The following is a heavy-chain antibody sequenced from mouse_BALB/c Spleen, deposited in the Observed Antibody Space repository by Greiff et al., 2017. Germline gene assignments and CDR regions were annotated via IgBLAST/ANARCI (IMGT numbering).Heavy chain of an antibody. CDR1: GYTFTSYW. Sequence: QVQLQQSGAELAKPGASVKMSCKASGYTFTSYWMHWVKQRPGQGLEWIGYINPSTGYTEYNQKFKDKATLTADKSSSTAYMQLSSLTSEDSAVYYCARRGYYYGSSYEFAYWGQGTLVTVSA. CDR2: INPSTGYT. CDR3: ARRGYYYGSSYEFAY. V-gene: IGHV1-7*01. J-gene: IGHJ3*01. D-gene: IGHD1-1*01.